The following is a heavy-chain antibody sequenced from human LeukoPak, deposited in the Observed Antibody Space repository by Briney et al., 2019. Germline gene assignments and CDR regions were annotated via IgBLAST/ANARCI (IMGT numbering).Heavy chain of an antibody. CDR3: ARGVYPWFGELLVRAYYYMDV. CDR1: GYTFTSYD. Sequence: ASVKVSCKASGYTFTSYDINWVRQATGQGLEWIGWMNPNSGNTGYAQKFQGRVTMTRNTSISTAYMELSSLRSEDTAVYYCARGVYPWFGELLVRAYYYMDVWGKGTTVTVSS. CDR2: MNPNSGNT. J-gene: IGHJ6*03. D-gene: IGHD3-10*01. V-gene: IGHV1-8*01.